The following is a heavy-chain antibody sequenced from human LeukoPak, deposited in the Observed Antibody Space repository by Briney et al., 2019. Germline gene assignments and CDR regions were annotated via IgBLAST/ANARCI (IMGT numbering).Heavy chain of an antibody. V-gene: IGHV1-69*05. CDR3: AREELGHDYGDPTSHFDY. CDR1: GGTFSSYA. CDR2: IIPVFGTA. Sequence: SVKVSCKASGGTFSSYAISWVRQAPGQGLEWMGRIIPVFGTANYAQKFQGRVTITTDESTSTAYMELSSLRSEDTAVYYCAREELGHDYGDPTSHFDYWGQGTLVTVSS. J-gene: IGHJ4*02. D-gene: IGHD4-17*01.